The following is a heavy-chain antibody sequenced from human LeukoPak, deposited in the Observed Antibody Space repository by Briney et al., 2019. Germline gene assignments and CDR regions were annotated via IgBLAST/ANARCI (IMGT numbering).Heavy chain of an antibody. D-gene: IGHD4-17*01. CDR2: INAGDGNT. CDR1: GYIFTTYA. J-gene: IGHJ4*02. Sequence: GASVKVSCKASGYIFTTYAIHWVRQAPGQRLEWMRWINAGDGNTKYSQKFQGRVTITRNTSASTVYMEVKSLRSEDTAVYYCARTTVTAYSDYWGQGTLVTVSS. V-gene: IGHV1-3*01. CDR3: ARTTVTAYSDY.